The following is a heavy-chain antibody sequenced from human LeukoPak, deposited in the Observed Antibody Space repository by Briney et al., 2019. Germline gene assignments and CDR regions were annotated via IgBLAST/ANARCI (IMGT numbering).Heavy chain of an antibody. CDR3: AREYDWNAFDI. Sequence: SETLSLTCAVSGGSISSGGYSWSWIRQPPGKGLEWIGYIYHSGSTYYSPSLKSRVTISVDRSKNQFSLKLSSVTAADTAVYYCAREYDWNAFDIWGQGTMVTVSS. CDR1: GGSISSGGYS. J-gene: IGHJ3*02. CDR2: IYHSGST. D-gene: IGHD3-16*01. V-gene: IGHV4-30-2*01.